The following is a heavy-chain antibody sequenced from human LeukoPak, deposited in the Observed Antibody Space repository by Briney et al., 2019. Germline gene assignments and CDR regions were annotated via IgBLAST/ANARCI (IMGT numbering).Heavy chain of an antibody. CDR1: GYTFTGYY. CDR2: ISPNSGGT. V-gene: IGHV1-2*02. Sequence: ASVKVSCKASGYTFTGYYMHWVRQAPGQGLEWMGWISPNSGGTNYAQKFQGRVTMTRDTSISTAYMELSRLRSDDTAVYYCARDQKWLRQGFDYWGQGTLVTVSS. J-gene: IGHJ4*02. CDR3: ARDQKWLRQGFDY. D-gene: IGHD5-12*01.